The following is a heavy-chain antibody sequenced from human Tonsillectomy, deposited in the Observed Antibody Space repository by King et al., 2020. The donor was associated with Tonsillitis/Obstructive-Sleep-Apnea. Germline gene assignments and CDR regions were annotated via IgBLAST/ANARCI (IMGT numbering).Heavy chain of an antibody. D-gene: IGHD2-21*01. Sequence: VQLQESGPGLVKPSETLSLTCSVSGGSISSYYWSWIRQPPGKGLEWIGYLYYRGSTNYNPALKSRVTISVDTSKNQFSLRLSSVTAAAAAVYYCARALNVWRAHFDDWGQGTLVTVSS. V-gene: IGHV4-59*01. CDR2: LYYRGST. CDR1: GGSISSYY. CDR3: ARALNVWRAHFDD. J-gene: IGHJ4*02.